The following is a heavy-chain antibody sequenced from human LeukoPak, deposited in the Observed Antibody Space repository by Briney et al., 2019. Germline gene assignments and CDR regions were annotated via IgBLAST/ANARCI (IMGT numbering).Heavy chain of an antibody. CDR2: INPNSGGT. CDR1: GYTFTGYY. D-gene: IGHD3-10*01. CDR3: ARDHTMVRGVTKGDYFDY. Sequence: ASVKVSCKASGYTFTGYYMHWVRQAPGQGLEWMGWINPNSGGTNYAQKFQGRVTMTRDTSISTAYMELSRLRSDDTAVYYCARDHTMVRGVTKGDYFDYWGQGTLVTVSS. V-gene: IGHV1-2*02. J-gene: IGHJ4*02.